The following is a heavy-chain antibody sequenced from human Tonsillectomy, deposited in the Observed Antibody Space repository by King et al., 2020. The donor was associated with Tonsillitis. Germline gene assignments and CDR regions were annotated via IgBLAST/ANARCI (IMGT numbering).Heavy chain of an antibody. D-gene: IGHD3-22*01. J-gene: IGHJ6*04. V-gene: IGHV4-59*01. CDR1: GGSLSTYH. CDR3: GWLIATCAAMNYYDVLGMYV. Sequence: VQLQESGPGLVKPSETMSLTCTVSGGSLSTYHWSWIRQPPGKGLEWIGHTYQSGSTNYNPSLKSRVTISVDTSKINFSLNLSSVTAADTAVYYCGWLIATCAAMNYYDVLGMYVGGEGTTVTVTS. CDR2: TYQSGST.